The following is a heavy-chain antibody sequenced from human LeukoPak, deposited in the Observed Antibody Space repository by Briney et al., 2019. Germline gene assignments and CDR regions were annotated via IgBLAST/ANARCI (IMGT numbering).Heavy chain of an antibody. CDR2: ISYDGSNK. CDR1: GFTFSSYA. J-gene: IGHJ4*02. V-gene: IGHV3-30*04. D-gene: IGHD3-10*01. Sequence: TGGSLILSCAASGFTFSSYAMHWVRQAPGKGLEWVAVISYDGSNKYCADSVKGRFTISRDNSKNTLYLQMNSLRAEDTAVYYCAREVTGYYFDYWGQGTLVTVSS. CDR3: AREVTGYYFDY.